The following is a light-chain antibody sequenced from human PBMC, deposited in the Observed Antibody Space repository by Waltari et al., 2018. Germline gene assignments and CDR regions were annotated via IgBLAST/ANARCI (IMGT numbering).Light chain of an antibody. Sequence: QSVLTQPPSVSGAPGQRVTISCTGSSSNIGAGYDVQGYQQLPGTAPKLLICGNSSRPSGVPDRFSGTKSGTSASLAITGLQAEDEADYYGQSYDSSLSGVVFGGGTKLTVL. CDR2: GNS. CDR1: SSNIGAGYD. J-gene: IGLJ2*01. V-gene: IGLV1-40*01. CDR3: QSYDSSLSGVV.